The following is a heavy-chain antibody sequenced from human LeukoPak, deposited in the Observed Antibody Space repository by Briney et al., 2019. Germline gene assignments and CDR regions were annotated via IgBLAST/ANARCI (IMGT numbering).Heavy chain of an antibody. J-gene: IGHJ4*02. V-gene: IGHV3-53*01. D-gene: IGHD1-14*01. CDR2: IYSGGST. CDR1: GLTVIGNY. Sequence: PGGSLRLSFAASGLTVIGNYMSWVRQAPGKGLEWVSTIYSGGSTYYADSVKGRFTISRDNSKNTLYLQMNSLRAEDTAVYYCARGNPGGEYYWGQGTLVTVSS. CDR3: ARGNPGGEYY.